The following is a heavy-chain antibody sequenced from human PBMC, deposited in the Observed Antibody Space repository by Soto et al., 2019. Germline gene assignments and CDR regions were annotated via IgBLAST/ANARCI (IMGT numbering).Heavy chain of an antibody. CDR1: GFTFSSYG. D-gene: IGHD3-10*01. CDR2: IWYDGSNK. Sequence: QVQLVESGGGVVQPGRSLRLSCAASGFTFSSYGMHWVRQAPGKGLEWVAVIWYDGSNKYYADSLKGRLTISRYNSKNTPYLQINSLRAEDTAVYYCARERGWFGDLRYGDYYGMDVWGQETTVTVSS. CDR3: ARERGWFGDLRYGDYYGMDV. V-gene: IGHV3-33*01. J-gene: IGHJ6*02.